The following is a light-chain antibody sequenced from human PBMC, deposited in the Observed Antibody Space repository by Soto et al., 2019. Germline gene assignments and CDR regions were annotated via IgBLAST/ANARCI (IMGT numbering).Light chain of an antibody. V-gene: IGKV1-5*03. CDR1: QNIGSW. CDR3: QQYNTYPWT. J-gene: IGKJ1*01. Sequence: DIQMTQSPSTLSAFVGDRVTITCRASQNIGSWLAWYQQKPGKAPKLLIYKASFLNGGVPVSFSGSGSGTEFILTINSLQPDDFATYYCQQYNTYPWTFGQGTKVEIK. CDR2: KAS.